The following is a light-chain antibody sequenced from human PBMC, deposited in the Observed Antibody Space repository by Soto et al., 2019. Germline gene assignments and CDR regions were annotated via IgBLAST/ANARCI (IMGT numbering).Light chain of an antibody. Sequence: IVLTQSPATLSLSPGERATLSCRASQNIASYLAWYQHRPGQAPRLLISDASNRAAGIPDRFSGSGSGTAFTLTISSLEPEDFAIYYCQQRTNWPPLTFGGGTRVEIK. CDR2: DAS. CDR1: QNIASY. J-gene: IGKJ4*01. CDR3: QQRTNWPPLT. V-gene: IGKV3-11*01.